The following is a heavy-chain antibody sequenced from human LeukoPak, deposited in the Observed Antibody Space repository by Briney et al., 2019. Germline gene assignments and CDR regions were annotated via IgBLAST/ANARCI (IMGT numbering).Heavy chain of an antibody. D-gene: IGHD2-2*01. CDR2: IYYSGST. V-gene: IGHV4-59*01. CDR3: ARGDFCSSSNCYLRPMDV. J-gene: IGHJ6*03. Sequence: SETLSLTCTVSGGSISDYYWNWIRQPPAKGLEWIGYIYYSGSTTYNPSLKSRVTMSADTAKNQFSLKLRSVTAADTAVYYCARGDFCSSSNCYLRPMDVWGKGTTVTVSS. CDR1: GGSISDYY.